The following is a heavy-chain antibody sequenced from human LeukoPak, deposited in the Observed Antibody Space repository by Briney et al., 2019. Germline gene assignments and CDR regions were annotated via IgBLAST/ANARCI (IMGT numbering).Heavy chain of an antibody. D-gene: IGHD2-21*01. CDR2: INPYSGGT. V-gene: IGHV1-2*02. J-gene: IGHJ4*02. CDR1: GYTFTAYY. Sequence: GASVKVSCKASGYTFTAYYMNWLRQAPGQGLEWMGWINPYSGGTNYAQKFQGRVTMTRDTSISTASMEMNRLRSDDTAVYYCARSFNVESGSSYFDYWGQGTLVTVSS. CDR3: ARSFNVESGSSYFDY.